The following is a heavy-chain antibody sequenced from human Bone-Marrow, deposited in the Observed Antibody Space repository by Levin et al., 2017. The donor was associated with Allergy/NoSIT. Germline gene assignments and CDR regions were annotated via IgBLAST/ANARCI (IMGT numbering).Heavy chain of an antibody. Sequence: GGSLRLSCAASGFTFTNAWMNWVRQAPGKGLEWVGLIKTNADGGTIDYAAPVKDRFTISSDDSHSILYLHMNSLKSEDTAVYYCTSGDFDVWSGYYSFEYWGQGALVTVSS. CDR1: GFTFTNAW. V-gene: IGHV3-15*01. CDR2: IKTNADGGTI. D-gene: IGHD3-3*01. CDR3: TSGDFDVWSGYYSFEY. J-gene: IGHJ4*02.